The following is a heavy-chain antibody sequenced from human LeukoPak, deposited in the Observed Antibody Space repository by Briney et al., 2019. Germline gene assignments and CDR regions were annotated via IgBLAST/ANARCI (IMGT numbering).Heavy chain of an antibody. Sequence: GGSLRLSCAGSGFTFSRHGMNWVRQAPGKGLEWVSGISPSGDITYYADSVKGRFTISRDNAKNTLYLQMNSLRAEDTAVYYCASLGTYYYGSGSPRHNWFDPWGQGTLVTVSS. J-gene: IGHJ5*02. CDR1: GFTFSRHG. D-gene: IGHD3-10*01. CDR2: ISPSGDIT. CDR3: ASLGTYYYGSGSPRHNWFDP. V-gene: IGHV3-23*01.